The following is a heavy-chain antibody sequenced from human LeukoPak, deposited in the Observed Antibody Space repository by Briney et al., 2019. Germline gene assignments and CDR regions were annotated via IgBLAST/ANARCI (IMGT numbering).Heavy chain of an antibody. J-gene: IGHJ2*01. CDR1: GFTFSSYS. Sequence: TGGSLRLSCAASGFTFSSYSMNWVRQAPGKGLEWVSSISSSSSYIYYADSVKGRSTISRDNAKNSLYLQMNSLRAEDTAIYYCAKDRPVGASYWYFDLWGRGTLVTVSS. CDR3: AKDRPVGASYWYFDL. CDR2: ISSSSSYI. V-gene: IGHV3-21*04. D-gene: IGHD1-26*01.